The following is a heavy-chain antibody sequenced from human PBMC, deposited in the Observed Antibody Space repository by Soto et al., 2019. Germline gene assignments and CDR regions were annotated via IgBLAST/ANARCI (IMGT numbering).Heavy chain of an antibody. J-gene: IGHJ5*02. Sequence: GASVKVSCKASGYTFTSYGISWVRQAPGQGLEWMGWISAYNGNTNYAQKLQGRVTMTTDTSTSTAYMELRSLRSDDTAVYYCARDVMTAMVTSWFDPWGQGTLVTVSS. V-gene: IGHV1-18*01. CDR2: ISAYNGNT. CDR1: GYTFTSYG. D-gene: IGHD5-18*01. CDR3: ARDVMTAMVTSWFDP.